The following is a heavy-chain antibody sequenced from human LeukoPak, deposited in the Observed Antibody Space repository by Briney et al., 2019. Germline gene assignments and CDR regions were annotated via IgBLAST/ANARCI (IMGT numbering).Heavy chain of an antibody. CDR3: ARGLGFSTVTGYYFDY. J-gene: IGHJ4*02. V-gene: IGHV4-4*07. CDR1: GGSISSYY. CDR2: IYTSGST. D-gene: IGHD4-17*01. Sequence: PSETLSLTCTVSGGSISSYYWSWIRQPAGKGLEWIGRIYTSGSTNYNPSLKSRVTMSVDTSKNQFSLKLSSVTAADTAVYYCARGLGFSTVTGYYFDYWGQGTLVTVSS.